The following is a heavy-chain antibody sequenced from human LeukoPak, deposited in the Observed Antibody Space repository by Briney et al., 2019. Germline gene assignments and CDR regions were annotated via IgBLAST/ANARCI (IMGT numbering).Heavy chain of an antibody. Sequence: GGSLRLSCAASGFTFSSYSMNWVRQAPGKGLEWVSSISISSDFMFYADSVKGRFIISRDNAKSSLYLQMNSLRADDTAVYFCARSPVRGSFDYWGQGTLVTVSS. J-gene: IGHJ4*02. CDR2: ISISSDFM. CDR3: ARSPVRGSFDY. D-gene: IGHD1-26*01. V-gene: IGHV3-21*01. CDR1: GFTFSSYS.